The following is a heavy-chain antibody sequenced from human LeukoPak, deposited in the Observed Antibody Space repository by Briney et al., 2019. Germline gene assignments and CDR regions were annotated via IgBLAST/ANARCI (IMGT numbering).Heavy chain of an antibody. Sequence: PSGTLSLTCTVSGGSISSYYWSWIRQPPGRGLEWIGYIYYSGSTNYNYNPSLKSRVTISVDTSKNQFSLNQFSLKLSSVTAADTAVYYCARHSSGLYFDYWGQGTLVTVSS. CDR3: ARHSSGLYFDY. D-gene: IGHD6-19*01. J-gene: IGHJ4*02. CDR2: IYYSGSTNY. V-gene: IGHV4-59*08. CDR1: GGSISSYY.